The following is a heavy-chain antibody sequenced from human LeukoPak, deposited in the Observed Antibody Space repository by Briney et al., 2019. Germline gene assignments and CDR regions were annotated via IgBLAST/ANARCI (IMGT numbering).Heavy chain of an antibody. CDR2: ISSSSSYI. CDR1: GFTFSSYE. D-gene: IGHD6-19*01. CDR3: ARDFVPRREQWLAAQVDDAFDI. Sequence: GGSLRLSCAASGFTFSSYEMNWVRQAPGKGLEWVSSISSSSSYIYYADSVKGRFTISRDNAKNSLYLQMNSLRAEDTAVYYCARDFVPRREQWLAAQVDDAFDIWGQGTMVTVSS. V-gene: IGHV3-21*01. J-gene: IGHJ3*02.